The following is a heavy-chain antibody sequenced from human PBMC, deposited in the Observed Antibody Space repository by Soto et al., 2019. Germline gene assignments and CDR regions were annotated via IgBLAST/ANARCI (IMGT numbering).Heavy chain of an antibody. CDR1: GGTFSSYA. CDR2: IIPIFGTA. V-gene: IGHV1-69*13. Sequence: SVKVSCKASGGTFSSYAISWVRQAPGQGLEWMGGIIPIFGTANYAQKFQGRVTITADESTSTAYMELSSLRSEDTAVYYCAREGQLAGGFDYCGQGTLVTVSS. CDR3: AREGQLAGGFDY. J-gene: IGHJ4*02. D-gene: IGHD6-6*01.